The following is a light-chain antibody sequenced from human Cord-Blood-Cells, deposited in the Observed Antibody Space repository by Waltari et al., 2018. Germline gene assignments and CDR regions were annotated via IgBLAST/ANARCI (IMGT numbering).Light chain of an antibody. CDR2: GAS. CDR3: QQYNNWPPKLFTP. J-gene: IGKJ2*01. CDR1: QSVSSN. V-gene: IGKV3-15*01. Sequence: EIVMTQSPATLSVSPGERATLSCRSSQSVSSNLAWYQQKPGQAPRLLIYGASTRATGIPARFSGSGSGTEFTLTISSLQSEDCAVYYCQQYNNWPPKLFTPFGQGTKLEIK.